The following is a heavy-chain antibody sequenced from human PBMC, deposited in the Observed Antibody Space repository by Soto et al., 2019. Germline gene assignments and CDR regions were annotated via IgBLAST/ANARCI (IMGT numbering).Heavy chain of an antibody. J-gene: IGHJ4*02. CDR3: AKRQGTGLAAKNFDF. D-gene: IGHD2-15*01. CDR1: GFPFSNHA. Sequence: GGSLRLSCAASGFPFSNHAMSWVRQAPGKGLEWVSGISDGGDLIYCADSVKGRFSMSRDNSENMLYLQMTNLRAEDTAIYFCAKRQGTGLAAKNFDFWGQGTLVTVSS. CDR2: ISDGGDLI. V-gene: IGHV3-23*01.